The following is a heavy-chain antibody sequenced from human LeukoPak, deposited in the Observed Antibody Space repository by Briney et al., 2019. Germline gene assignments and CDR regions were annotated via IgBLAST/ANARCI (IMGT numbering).Heavy chain of an antibody. CDR2: ISSSSSYI. Sequence: GGSLRLSCAASGFNFSRYSMNWVRQAPGKGLEWVSSISSSSSYIYYADSVKGRFTISRDNAKNSLYLQMNSLRAEDTAVYYCARAATRFGEYWGQGTLVTVSS. J-gene: IGHJ4*02. V-gene: IGHV3-21*01. CDR1: GFNFSRYS. D-gene: IGHD3-10*01. CDR3: ARAATRFGEY.